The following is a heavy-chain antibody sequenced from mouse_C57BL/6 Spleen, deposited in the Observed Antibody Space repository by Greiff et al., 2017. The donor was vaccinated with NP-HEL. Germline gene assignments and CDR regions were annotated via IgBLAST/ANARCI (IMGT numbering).Heavy chain of an antibody. CDR1: GYTFTSYW. CDR3: ARSPPYYYGSRGYAMDY. Sequence: VQLQQPGTELVKPGASVKLSCKASGYTFTSYWMHWVKQRPGQGLEWIGNINPSNGGTNYNEKFKSKATLTVDKSSSTAYMQLSSLTSEDSAVYYCARSPPYYYGSRGYAMDYWGQGTSVTVSS. V-gene: IGHV1-53*01. J-gene: IGHJ4*01. CDR2: INPSNGGT. D-gene: IGHD1-1*01.